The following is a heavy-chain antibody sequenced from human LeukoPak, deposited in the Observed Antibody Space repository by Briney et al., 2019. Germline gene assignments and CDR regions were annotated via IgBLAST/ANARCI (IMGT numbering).Heavy chain of an antibody. D-gene: IGHD6-13*01. V-gene: IGHV3-21*04. J-gene: IGHJ4*02. Sequence: PGGSLRLSCAVSGCSFSSYIMNWVRQAPGKGLEWVSSISSSSSYIYYADSVKGRFTISRDNAKNSLYLQMNSLRAEDTAVYYCAKDRSGIAAAGFLFDYWGQGTLVTVSS. CDR3: AKDRSGIAAAGFLFDY. CDR1: GCSFSSYI. CDR2: ISSSSSYI.